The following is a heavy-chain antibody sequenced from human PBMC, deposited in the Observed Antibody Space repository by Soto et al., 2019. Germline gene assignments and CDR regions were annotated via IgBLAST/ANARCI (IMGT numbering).Heavy chain of an antibody. CDR3: AIWAGQNRDFGGPYDY. D-gene: IGHD4-17*01. CDR2: ISGYNGNT. Sequence: QVQLVQSGAEVKKPGASVTVSCKASGYTFSSYGITWVRQAPRQGREWMGWISGYNGNTNYAQKVQGRVTLTTDTSTTTAYMELRSLRSYDTAVYCCAIWAGQNRDFGGPYDYWGQGTLVTVSS. V-gene: IGHV1-18*04. CDR1: GYTFSSYG. J-gene: IGHJ4*02.